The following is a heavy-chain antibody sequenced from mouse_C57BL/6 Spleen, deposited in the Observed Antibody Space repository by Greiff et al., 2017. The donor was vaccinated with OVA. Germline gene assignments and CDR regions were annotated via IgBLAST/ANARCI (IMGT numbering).Heavy chain of an antibody. CDR3: ARRDGNYPYFDY. V-gene: IGHV5-15*01. CDR1: GFTFSDYG. J-gene: IGHJ2*01. Sequence: EVQGVESGGGLVQPGGSLKLSCAASGFTFSDYGMAWVRQAPRKGPEWVAFISNLAYSIYYADTVTGRFTISRENAKNTLYLEMSSLRSEDTAMYYCARRDGNYPYFDYWGQGTTLTVSS. D-gene: IGHD2-1*01. CDR2: ISNLAYSI.